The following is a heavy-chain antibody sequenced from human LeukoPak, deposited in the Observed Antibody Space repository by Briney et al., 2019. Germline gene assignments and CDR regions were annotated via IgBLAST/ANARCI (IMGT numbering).Heavy chain of an antibody. V-gene: IGHV3-9*01. CDR3: AKDMSSSSWYVTLFDY. Sequence: PGGSLRLSCAASGFTFDDYAMHWVRQAPGKGLEWVSGISWNSGSIGYADSVKGRFTISRDNAKNSLYLQMNSLRAEDTALYYCAKDMSSSSWYVTLFDYWGQGTLVTVSS. CDR1: GFTFDDYA. D-gene: IGHD6-13*01. J-gene: IGHJ4*02. CDR2: ISWNSGSI.